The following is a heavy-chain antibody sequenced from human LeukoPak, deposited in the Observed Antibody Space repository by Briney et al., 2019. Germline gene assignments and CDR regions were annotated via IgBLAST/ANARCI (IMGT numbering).Heavy chain of an antibody. D-gene: IGHD3-10*01. J-gene: IGHJ3*01. Sequence: GGSLRLSCIASGFTFNTAWMHWVRQAPGKGLVWVSRIYSDGSGTTYADSVKGRFTISRDNARNTLYLQMNSLRAEDTAVYYCATDSGHSFSFWGQGTMVTVSS. CDR1: GFTFNTAW. V-gene: IGHV3-74*01. CDR3: ATDSGHSFSF. CDR2: IYSDGSGT.